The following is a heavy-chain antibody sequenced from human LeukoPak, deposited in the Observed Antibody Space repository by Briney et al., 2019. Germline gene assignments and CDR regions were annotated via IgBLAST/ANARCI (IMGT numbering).Heavy chain of an antibody. CDR3: ARDGHELYYYGSGSYYNVCAFDI. Sequence: GASVKVSCKASGYTFTSYAISWVRQAPGQGLEWMGRIIPILGIANYAQKFQGRVTITADKSTSTAYMELSSLRSEDTAVYYCARDGHELYYYGSGSYYNVCAFDIWGQGTMVTVSS. CDR2: IIPILGIA. V-gene: IGHV1-69*04. CDR1: GYTFTSYA. J-gene: IGHJ3*02. D-gene: IGHD3-10*01.